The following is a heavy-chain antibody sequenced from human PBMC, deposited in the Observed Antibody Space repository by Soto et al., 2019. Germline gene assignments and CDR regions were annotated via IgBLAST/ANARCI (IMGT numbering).Heavy chain of an antibody. CDR1: GCTCSSYE. V-gene: IGHV3-48*03. J-gene: IGHJ6*02. CDR3: ARDRGYYDFRSGYSYPYYYYGMDV. Sequence: GGALRVSCAASGCTCSSYEMNWVRQAPAKGLEWVSYISSSGSTIYYADSVKGRFTISRDNAKNSLYLQMNSLRAEDTAVYYCARDRGYYDFRSGYSYPYYYYGMDVWGQGTTVTVSS. D-gene: IGHD3-3*01. CDR2: ISSSGSTI.